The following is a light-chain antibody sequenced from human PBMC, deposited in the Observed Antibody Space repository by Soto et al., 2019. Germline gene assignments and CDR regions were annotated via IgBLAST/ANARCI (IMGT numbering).Light chain of an antibody. Sequence: EIVLTQSPATLSLSPGERATLSCRASQSVSSYLAWYQQKPGQAPRLLISDASNRATGIPARFSGSGSGTAFTLTISSLEPEDFAVYYCQQRSDWPPAFGQGTKVEVK. V-gene: IGKV3-11*01. CDR3: QQRSDWPPA. CDR2: DAS. CDR1: QSVSSY. J-gene: IGKJ1*01.